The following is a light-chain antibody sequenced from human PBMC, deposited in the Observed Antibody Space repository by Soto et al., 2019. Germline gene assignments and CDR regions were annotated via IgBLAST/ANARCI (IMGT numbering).Light chain of an antibody. J-gene: IGKJ5*01. CDR3: QQRSNWPWT. CDR2: GAS. V-gene: IGKV3D-20*02. CDR1: QSASSSY. Sequence: EIVLTRSTGTLAFSPGERATRSCRSSQSASSSYLAWYQQKPGQAPRLLIYGASNRATGIPYRFSGSGSGTDFTLTISSLEPEDFAVYYCQQRSNWPWTFGQGTRLEIK.